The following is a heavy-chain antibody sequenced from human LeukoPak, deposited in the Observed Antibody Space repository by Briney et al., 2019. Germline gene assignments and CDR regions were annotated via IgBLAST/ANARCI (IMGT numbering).Heavy chain of an antibody. J-gene: IGHJ4*02. Sequence: SVTVSCKTSGGSFINYIITWVRQAPGQGLEWMGGIVPLFATPHYAQKYQGRLTIITDEPTSTAYMELSSLTSEDTAVYYCASRNDILTGYYPNSWGQGTLVVVSS. CDR1: GGSFINYI. V-gene: IGHV1-69*05. CDR3: ASRNDILTGYYPNS. D-gene: IGHD3-9*01. CDR2: IVPLFATP.